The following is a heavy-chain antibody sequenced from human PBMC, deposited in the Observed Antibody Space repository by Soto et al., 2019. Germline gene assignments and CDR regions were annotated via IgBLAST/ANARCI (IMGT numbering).Heavy chain of an antibody. Sequence: GESLKISCKGSGYSFTSYWIGWVRQMPGKGLEWMGIIYPGDSDTRYSPSFQGQVTISADKSISTAYLQWSSLKASDTAMYYCARHPSAYYYDSSGPPSDYWGQGTLVTVSS. CDR1: GYSFTSYW. D-gene: IGHD3-22*01. CDR2: IYPGDSDT. V-gene: IGHV5-51*01. CDR3: ARHPSAYYYDSSGPPSDY. J-gene: IGHJ4*02.